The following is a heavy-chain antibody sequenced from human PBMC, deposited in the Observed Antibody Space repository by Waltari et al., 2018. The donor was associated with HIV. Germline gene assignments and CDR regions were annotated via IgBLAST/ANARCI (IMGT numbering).Heavy chain of an antibody. Sequence: EVQLVESGGGLVQPGGSLRLSCAASGFTFSIYAMSWVRQAPGKGLEWVSAISGSGGSTYYADSVKGRFTISRDNSKNTLYLQMNSLRAEDTAVYYCTNNLIGRVAPFDYWGQGTLVTVSS. CDR3: TNNLIGRVAPFDY. D-gene: IGHD3-16*02. CDR2: ISGSGGST. J-gene: IGHJ4*02. V-gene: IGHV3-23*04. CDR1: GFTFSIYA.